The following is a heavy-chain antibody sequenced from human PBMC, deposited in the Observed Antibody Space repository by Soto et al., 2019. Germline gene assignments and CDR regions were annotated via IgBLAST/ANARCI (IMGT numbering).Heavy chain of an antibody. V-gene: IGHV1-69*13. CDR1: GGTFSSYA. CDR3: RYYYDSSGSFRDFDL. J-gene: IGHJ2*01. Sequence: GASVKVSCKASGGTFSSYAISWVRQAPGQGLEWMGGIIPIFGTANYAQKFQGRVTITADESTSTAYMELSSLRSEDTAVCYCRYYYDSSGSFRDFDLWGRGTLVTVSS. D-gene: IGHD3-22*01. CDR2: IIPIFGTA.